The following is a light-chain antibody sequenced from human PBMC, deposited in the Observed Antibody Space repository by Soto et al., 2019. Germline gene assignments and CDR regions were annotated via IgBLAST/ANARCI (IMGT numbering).Light chain of an antibody. V-gene: IGKV1-5*03. Sequence: DIQLTQSPSFLSASVGDRVTITCRASQGVARYFAWYQQKAGKAPKLLIYKASTLKSGVPSRFSGSGSGTEFTLTISSLQPDDFATYYCQHYNSYSEAFGQGTKVDIK. CDR3: QHYNSYSEA. J-gene: IGKJ1*01. CDR2: KAS. CDR1: QGVARY.